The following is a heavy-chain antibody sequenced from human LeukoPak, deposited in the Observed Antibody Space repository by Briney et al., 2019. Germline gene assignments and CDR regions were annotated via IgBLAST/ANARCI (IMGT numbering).Heavy chain of an antibody. CDR3: ARDLGMIMITFGGVIPFDY. Sequence: GASVKVSCKASGGTFSNYAISWVRRAPGQGLEWMGGIIPIFGTPNYAQKFQGRVTIIADESTSTAYMELRSLRSDDTAVYYCARDLGMIMITFGGVIPFDYWGQGTLVTVSS. D-gene: IGHD3-16*01. J-gene: IGHJ4*02. V-gene: IGHV1-69*13. CDR1: GGTFSNYA. CDR2: IIPIFGTP.